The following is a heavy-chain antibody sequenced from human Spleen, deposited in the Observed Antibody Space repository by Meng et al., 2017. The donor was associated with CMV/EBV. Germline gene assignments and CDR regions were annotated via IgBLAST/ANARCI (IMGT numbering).Heavy chain of an antibody. D-gene: IGHD3-3*01. J-gene: IGHJ6*02. CDR2: INSDGSST. Sequence: GGSLRLSCAASGFTFSSYAMSWVRQAPGKGLVWVSRINSDGSSTNYADSVKGRFTISRDNAKNTLYLQMNSLRAEDTAVYYCARESQNTIFGVVMRYGMDVWGQGTTVTISS. CDR3: ARESQNTIFGVVMRYGMDV. V-gene: IGHV3-74*01. CDR1: GFTFSSYA.